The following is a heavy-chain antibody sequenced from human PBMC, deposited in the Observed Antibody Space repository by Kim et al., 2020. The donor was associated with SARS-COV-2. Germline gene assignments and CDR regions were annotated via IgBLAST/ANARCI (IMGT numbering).Heavy chain of an antibody. Sequence: SVKVSCKASGGTFSSYAISWVRQAPGQGLEWMGGIIPIFGTANYAQKFQGRVTITADESTSTAYMELSSLRSEDTAVYYCARGLRDSSGYYRPYWYYGMDVWGQGTTVTVSS. J-gene: IGHJ6*02. D-gene: IGHD3-22*01. CDR2: IIPIFGTA. CDR1: GGTFSSYA. V-gene: IGHV1-69*13. CDR3: ARGLRDSSGYYRPYWYYGMDV.